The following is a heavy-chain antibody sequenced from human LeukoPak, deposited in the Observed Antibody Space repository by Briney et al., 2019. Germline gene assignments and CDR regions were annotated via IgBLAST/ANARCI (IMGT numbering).Heavy chain of an antibody. Sequence: GGSLRLSCAASGFTFSSYGMHWVRQAPGKGLEWVAVIWYDGSNKYYADSVKGRFTISRDNSKNTLYLQMNSLRAEDTAVYYCAKVGGYDSSGYPLYFDYWGQGTLVTVSS. J-gene: IGHJ4*02. CDR1: GFTFSSYG. D-gene: IGHD3-22*01. V-gene: IGHV3-30*02. CDR3: AKVGGYDSSGYPLYFDY. CDR2: IWYDGSNK.